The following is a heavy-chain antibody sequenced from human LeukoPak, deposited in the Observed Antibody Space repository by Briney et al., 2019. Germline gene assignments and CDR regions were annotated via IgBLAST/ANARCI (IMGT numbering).Heavy chain of an antibody. J-gene: IGHJ5*02. Sequence: SETLSLTCAVYGGSFSGYYWSWIRQPPGKGLEWIGEINHSGSTNYNPSLKSRVTISVDTSKNQFSLRLSSVTAADTAVYYCARGGGYCSSTSCYTRSWFDPWGQGTLVTVSS. CDR1: GGSFSGYY. CDR3: ARGGGYCSSTSCYTRSWFDP. CDR2: INHSGST. V-gene: IGHV4-34*01. D-gene: IGHD2-2*02.